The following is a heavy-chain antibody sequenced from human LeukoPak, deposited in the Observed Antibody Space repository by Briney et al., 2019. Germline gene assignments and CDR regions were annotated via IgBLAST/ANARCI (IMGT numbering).Heavy chain of an antibody. CDR3: ARDWDTYYYGSGSEAFDI. V-gene: IGHV3-23*01. CDR2: ISGSGGST. D-gene: IGHD3-10*01. J-gene: IGHJ3*02. Sequence: PAGGSLRLSCAASGFTFSSYAMSWARQAPGKGLEWVSAISGSGGSTYYADSVKGRFTISRDNAKNSLYLQMNSLRDEDTAVYYCARDWDTYYYGSGSEAFDIWGQGTMVTVSS. CDR1: GFTFSSYA.